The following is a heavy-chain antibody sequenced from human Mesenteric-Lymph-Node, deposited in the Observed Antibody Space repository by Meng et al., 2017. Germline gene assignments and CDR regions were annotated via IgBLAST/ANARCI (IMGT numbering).Heavy chain of an antibody. CDR1: GGSVSSGSYY. CDR3: ARDHYPFYYYYGMDV. V-gene: IGHV4-61*01. Sequence: SETLSLTCTVSGGSVSSGSYYWSWIRQPPGKGLEWIGYIYYSGSTNYNPSLKSRVTISVDTSKNQFSLKLSSVTAADTAVYYCARDHYPFYYYYGMDVWGQGTTVTVSS. CDR2: IYYSGST. D-gene: IGHD3-10*01. J-gene: IGHJ6*02.